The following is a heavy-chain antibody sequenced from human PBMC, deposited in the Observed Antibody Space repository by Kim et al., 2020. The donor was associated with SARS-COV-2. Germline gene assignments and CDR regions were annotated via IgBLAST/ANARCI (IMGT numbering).Heavy chain of an antibody. CDR3: ARVPTPTEYYYDSSGYYGPHDAFDI. V-gene: IGHV4-59*01. J-gene: IGHJ3*02. CDR1: GGSISSYY. Sequence: SQTLSLTCTVSGGSISSYYWSWIRQPPGKGLEWIGYIYYSGSTNYNPSLKSRVTISVDTSKNQFSLKLSSVTAADTAVYYCARVPTPTEYYYDSSGYYGPHDAFDIWGQGTMVTVSS. D-gene: IGHD3-22*01. CDR2: IYYSGST.